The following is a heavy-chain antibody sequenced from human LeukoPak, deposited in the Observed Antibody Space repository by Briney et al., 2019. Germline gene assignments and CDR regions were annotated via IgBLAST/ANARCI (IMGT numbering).Heavy chain of an antibody. V-gene: IGHV4-59*01. CDR1: GGSISTYY. Sequence: PSETLSLTCTISGGSISTYYWTWIRQPPGKGLEWIGYIYYSGSTTYNPSLKSRVTISIDTSKNQFSLKVSSVTAADTAVYYCAREDYYFDSWGQGSLVTVSS. CDR3: AREDYYFDS. CDR2: IYYSGST. J-gene: IGHJ4*01.